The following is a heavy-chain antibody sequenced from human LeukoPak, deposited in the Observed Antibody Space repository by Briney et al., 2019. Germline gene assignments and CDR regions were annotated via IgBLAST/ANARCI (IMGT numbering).Heavy chain of an antibody. J-gene: IGHJ4*02. D-gene: IGHD5-18*01. CDR1: GGSFRGYY. V-gene: IGHV4-34*01. Sequence: SETLSLTCAVYGGSFRGYYWSWIRQPPGKGLEWIGEINHSGSTNYNPSLKSRVTISVDTSKNQFSLKLSSVTAADTAVYYCARGNSYGYYYWGQGILVTVSS. CDR3: ARGNSYGYYY. CDR2: INHSGST.